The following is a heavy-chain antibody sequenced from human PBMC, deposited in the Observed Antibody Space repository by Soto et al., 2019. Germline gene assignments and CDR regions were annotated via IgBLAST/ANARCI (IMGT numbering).Heavy chain of an antibody. CDR1: GFTVSSTY. J-gene: IGHJ4*02. Sequence: EVQLVETGGGWIQPGGSLKLSCAASGFTVSSTYMCWVRQAPGKGLEWVSVLYGGGTTYYAGSVKGRFTISRDNSKNTLYLQLDSLRAEDTAVYYCARHPPTSSWPTALDYWGQGALVTVSS. CDR2: LYGGGTT. CDR3: ARHPPTSSWPTALDY. D-gene: IGHD6-13*01. V-gene: IGHV3-53*02.